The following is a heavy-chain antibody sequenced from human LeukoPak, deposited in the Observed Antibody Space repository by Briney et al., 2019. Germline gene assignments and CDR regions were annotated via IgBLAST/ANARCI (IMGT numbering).Heavy chain of an antibody. CDR2: ISGSGGDT. J-gene: IGHJ4*02. CDR3: AKGCCSSANCYSDY. V-gene: IGHV3-23*01. Sequence: GGSLRLSCAASGFTFSSYAMNWVRQAPGKGLEWVSIISGSGGDTYFADSVKGRFAISRDNSKNTLYLQMNSLRAEDTAVYYCAKGCCSSANCYSDYWGQGTLVTVSS. D-gene: IGHD2-2*02. CDR1: GFTFSSYA.